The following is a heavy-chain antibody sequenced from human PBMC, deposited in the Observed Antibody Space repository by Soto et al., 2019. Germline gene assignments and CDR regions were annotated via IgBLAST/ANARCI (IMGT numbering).Heavy chain of an antibody. Sequence: PGESLKISCKDSGYTFGTYYIAWVRQMPGKGLEWMGIIHPGDSDTRHSPSFQGQVTISADRSINTAYVQWSSLRASDTAMYYCARGGVSTRTFDYWGQGTPVTVSS. CDR3: ARGGVSTRTFDY. CDR1: GYTFGTYY. D-gene: IGHD3-3*01. V-gene: IGHV5-51*01. CDR2: IHPGDSDT. J-gene: IGHJ4*02.